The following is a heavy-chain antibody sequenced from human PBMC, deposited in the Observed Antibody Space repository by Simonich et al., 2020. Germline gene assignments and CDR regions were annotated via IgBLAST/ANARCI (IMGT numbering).Heavy chain of an antibody. V-gene: IGHV1-2*02. J-gene: IGHJ2*01. CDR3: ARGGLGHWYFDL. CDR1: GYTFTGYY. CDR2: RNPKGGGT. D-gene: IGHD6-25*01. Sequence: QVQLVQSGAEVKKPGASVKVSCKASGYTFTGYYMHWVRQAPGQGLEWRGWRNPKGGGTNNAQKFQGRVTRTRDTSISTAYMELSRLRSDDTAVYYCARGGLGHWYFDLWGRGTLVTVSS.